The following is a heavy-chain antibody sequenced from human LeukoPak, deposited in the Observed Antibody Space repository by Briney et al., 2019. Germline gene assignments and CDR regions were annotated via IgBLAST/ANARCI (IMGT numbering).Heavy chain of an antibody. J-gene: IGHJ4*02. D-gene: IGHD3-22*01. CDR1: GGSISNYY. Sequence: PSETLSLTCTVSGGSISNYYWTWIRQPPGKGQEWIGNIDYSGNTKYNPSLKSRVTISVDTSKSQFSLKLSSVTAADTAVYYCARWYYDSSGYRYFDYWGQGTLVTVSS. CDR3: ARWYYDSSGYRYFDY. V-gene: IGHV4-59*01. CDR2: IDYSGNT.